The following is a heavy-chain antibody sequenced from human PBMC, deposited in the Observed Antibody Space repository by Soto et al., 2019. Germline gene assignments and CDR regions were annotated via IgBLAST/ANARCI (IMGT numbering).Heavy chain of an antibody. Sequence: WLLLRLSYAAAGVTFSTYGRHWIRQAPGKGLEWVAAMSYGGTKQYYVDSVKGRFTISRDNSRKTLFLQLNSLRDEDTAVYYCAKQYGSTWIDHWGQGTSVTVSS. D-gene: IGHD6-13*01. CDR1: GVTFSTYG. J-gene: IGHJ4*02. V-gene: IGHV3-30*18. CDR2: MSYGGTKQ. CDR3: AKQYGSTWIDH.